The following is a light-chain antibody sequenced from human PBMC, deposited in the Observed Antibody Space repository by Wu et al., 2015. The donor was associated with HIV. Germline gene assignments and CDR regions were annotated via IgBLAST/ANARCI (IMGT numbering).Light chain of an antibody. J-gene: IGKJ1*01. CDR3: QQRSVWPWT. V-gene: IGKV3-11*01. Sequence: EIVLTQSPGTLSLSPGERATLSCRASQSVSTFLAWYQQKPGQAPRLLIYGASNRATGIPARFSGSGSGTDFTLTISSLEPEDFAIYYCQQRSVWPWTFGQGTKVDIK. CDR1: QSVSTF. CDR2: GAS.